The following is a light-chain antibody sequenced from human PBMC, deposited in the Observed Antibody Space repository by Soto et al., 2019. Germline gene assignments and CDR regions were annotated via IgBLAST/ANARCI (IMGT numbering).Light chain of an antibody. CDR1: SSDVGSFNL. Sequence: QSVLTQPASVSGSPGQSITISCTGTSSDVGSFNLVSWYQQHPGKAPKVMIYEGSKRPSGVSNRFSGSKSGNTASLTISGLQAEDEAGYYCCSYAGFSTYVFGTGTKVTVL. V-gene: IGLV2-23*01. J-gene: IGLJ1*01. CDR2: EGS. CDR3: CSYAGFSTYV.